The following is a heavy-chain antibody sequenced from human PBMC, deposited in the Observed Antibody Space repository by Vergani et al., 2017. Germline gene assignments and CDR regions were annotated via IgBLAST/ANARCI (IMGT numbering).Heavy chain of an antibody. CDR2: ISYDGSNK. CDR3: ARDRGVTASLFDY. CDR1: RFTFSSYA. Sequence: VQLVESGGGLVKPGGSLRLSCAASRFTFSSYAMHWVRQAPGKGLEWVAVISYDGSNKYYADSVKGRFTISRDNSKNTLYLQMNSLRAEDTAVYYCARDRGVTASLFDYWGQGTLVTVSS. V-gene: IGHV3-30*01. D-gene: IGHD3-10*01. J-gene: IGHJ4*02.